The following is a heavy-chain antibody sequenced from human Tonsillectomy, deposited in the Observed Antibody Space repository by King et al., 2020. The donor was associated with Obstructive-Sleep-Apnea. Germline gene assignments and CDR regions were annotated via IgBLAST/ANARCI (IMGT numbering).Heavy chain of an antibody. CDR3: TKGAPSGTFFDY. CDR1: GFTFSNAW. V-gene: IGHV3-15*01. Sequence: VQLVESGGGLVNPGGSLRLSCTASGFTFSNAWMSWVRQVPGMGLEWVGRIKSKGAGETRDYAAPVRGRFTISRDDSKNTVSLQMNSLKNEDTAVYYCTKGAPSGTFFDYWGQGSLVTVSS. J-gene: IGHJ4*02. CDR2: IKSKGAGETR. D-gene: IGHD1-1*01.